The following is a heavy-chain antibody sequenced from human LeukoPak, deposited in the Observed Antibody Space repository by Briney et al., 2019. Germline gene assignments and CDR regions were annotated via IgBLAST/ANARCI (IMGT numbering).Heavy chain of an antibody. CDR2: ISGSGGST. CDR3: AKAEDVGIALDY. J-gene: IGHJ4*02. D-gene: IGHD2-15*01. V-gene: IGHV3-23*01. CDR1: GFTFSRYT. Sequence: GGSLRLSCAASGFTFSRYTIHWVRQAPGKGLEWVSAISGSGGSTYYADSVKGRFTISRDNSKNTLYLQMNSLRAEDTAVYYCAKAEDVGIALDYWGQGTLVTVSS.